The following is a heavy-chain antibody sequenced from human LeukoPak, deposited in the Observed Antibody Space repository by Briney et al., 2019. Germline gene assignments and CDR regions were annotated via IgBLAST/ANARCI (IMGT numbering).Heavy chain of an antibody. V-gene: IGHV3-7*01. D-gene: IGHD3-22*01. CDR1: GFTFSTYW. Sequence: GGSLRLSCAASGFTFSTYWMSWVRQAPGEGLEWVANIKQDGSEKYYVDSEKGRFTISRDNAKNSLYLQMNSLRAEDTAVYYCARGSGYYLGHFDYWGQGTLVTVSS. CDR2: IKQDGSEK. J-gene: IGHJ4*02. CDR3: ARGSGYYLGHFDY.